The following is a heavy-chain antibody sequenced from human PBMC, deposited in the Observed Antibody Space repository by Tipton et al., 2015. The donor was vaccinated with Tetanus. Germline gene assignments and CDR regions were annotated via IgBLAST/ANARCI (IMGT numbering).Heavy chain of an antibody. CDR1: GGSITKDY. J-gene: IGHJ4*02. Sequence: TLSLTCTVSGGSITKDYWSWIRQSPGKTLEWIGYISHSGSPNYNPSLKSRATVSVDTSKNQFSLDLTSVTAADTGVYYCAGSQWLDGFIFDYWGQGSLVPVAS. D-gene: IGHD6-19*01. CDR2: ISHSGSP. CDR3: AGSQWLDGFIFDY. V-gene: IGHV4-59*01.